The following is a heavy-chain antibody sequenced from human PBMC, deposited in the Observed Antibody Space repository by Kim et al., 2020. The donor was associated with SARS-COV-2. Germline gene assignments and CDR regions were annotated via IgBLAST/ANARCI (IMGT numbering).Heavy chain of an antibody. J-gene: IGHJ5*02. D-gene: IGHD3-9*01. Sequence: ASVKVSCKASGYTFTSYGISWVRQAPGQGLEWMGWISAYNGNTNYAQKLQGRVTMTTDTSTSTAYMELRSLRSDDTAVYYCARVAVFDWFSCVHWFDPWGQGTLGTVSS. V-gene: IGHV1-18*01. CDR3: ARVAVFDWFSCVHWFDP. CDR2: ISAYNGNT. CDR1: GYTFTSYG.